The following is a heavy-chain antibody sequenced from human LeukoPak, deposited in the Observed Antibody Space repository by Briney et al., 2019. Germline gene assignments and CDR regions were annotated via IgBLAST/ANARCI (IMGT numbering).Heavy chain of an antibody. CDR3: ATLPDDSSGYSLDY. J-gene: IGHJ4*02. V-gene: IGHV3-30-3*01. CDR2: ISYDGSNK. Sequence: GGSLTLSCAASGFTFSSYAMHWVRQAPGKGLEWVAVISYDGSNKYYADSVKGRFTISRDNSKNTLYLQMNSLRAEDTAVYYCATLPDDSSGYSLDYWGQGTLVTVSS. CDR1: GFTFSSYA. D-gene: IGHD3-22*01.